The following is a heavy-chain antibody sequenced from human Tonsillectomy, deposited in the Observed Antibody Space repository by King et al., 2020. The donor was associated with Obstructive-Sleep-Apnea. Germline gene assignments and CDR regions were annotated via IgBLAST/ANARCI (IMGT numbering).Heavy chain of an antibody. V-gene: IGHV3-21*01. J-gene: IGHJ6*02. CDR2: ISSSRSYI. Sequence: VQLVESGGGLVKPGGSLILSCAASGFTFSSYSMNWVRQAPGKGLEWGSSISSSRSYIYYADSVKGRITISRDTATNSLYLQMNSLRAEDTAVYYCARDRSSGGYGMDVWGQGTTVTVSS. CDR3: ARDRSSGGYGMDV. CDR1: GFTFSSYS. D-gene: IGHD6-19*01.